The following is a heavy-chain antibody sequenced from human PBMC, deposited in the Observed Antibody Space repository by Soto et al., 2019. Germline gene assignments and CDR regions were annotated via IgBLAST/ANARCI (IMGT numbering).Heavy chain of an antibody. CDR1: GYTFTSYA. Sequence: QVQLVQSGAEVKKPGASVKVSCKASGYTFTSYAMHWVRQAPGQRLEWMGWINAGNGNTKYSQKFQGRVTITRDTSASTAYMELSSLRSEDTAVYYCARDLFNFHAKEWSIAVAAPKKDDAFDIWGQGTMVTVSS. CDR3: ARDLFNFHAKEWSIAVAAPKKDDAFDI. V-gene: IGHV1-3*01. J-gene: IGHJ3*02. D-gene: IGHD6-19*01. CDR2: INAGNGNT.